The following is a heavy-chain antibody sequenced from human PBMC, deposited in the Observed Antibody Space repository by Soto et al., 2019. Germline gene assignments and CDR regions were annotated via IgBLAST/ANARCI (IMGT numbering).Heavy chain of an antibody. CDR3: ARVMDTAMVVYYGMDV. CDR1: GFTFSSYA. CDR2: ISGRNGPT. J-gene: IGHJ6*02. V-gene: IGHV3-23*01. D-gene: IGHD5-18*01. Sequence: GGSLRLSCAASGFTFSSYAMSWVRQAPGKGLEWVSAISGRNGPTYYADSVKGRFTISRDNSKNSLYLQMNSLRDEDTAVYYCARVMDTAMVVYYGMDVWGQGTTVTVSS.